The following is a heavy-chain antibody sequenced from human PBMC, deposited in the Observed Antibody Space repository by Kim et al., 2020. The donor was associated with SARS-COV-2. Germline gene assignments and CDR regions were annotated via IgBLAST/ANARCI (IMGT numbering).Heavy chain of an antibody. D-gene: IGHD3-22*01. J-gene: IGHJ6*02. V-gene: IGHV4-59*01. CDR2: IGYSGST. Sequence: SETLSLTCTVSGGSIGSYYWSWIRQPPGEGLEWLGYIGYSGSTNYNPSLKNRVTISVDTSKNQFSLKVSSVTAADTAVYSCARELGDSRGYGLDVLGQGT. CDR1: GGSIGSYY. CDR3: ARELGDSRGYGLDV.